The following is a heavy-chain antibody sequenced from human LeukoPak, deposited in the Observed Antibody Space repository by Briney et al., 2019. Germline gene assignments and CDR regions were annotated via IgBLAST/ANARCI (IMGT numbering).Heavy chain of an antibody. CDR3: ARHPSRASFDY. CDR1: GGSIMTTHW. CDR2: IYHTGTT. V-gene: IGHV4-4*02. Sequence: ASETLSLTCAVSGGSIMTTHWWSWVRQPPGKGLEWIGEIYHTGTTNYNPSLKSRLTISVDTSTNQFSLKLSSVTAADTAVYYCARHPSRASFDYWGQGTLVTVSS. J-gene: IGHJ4*02.